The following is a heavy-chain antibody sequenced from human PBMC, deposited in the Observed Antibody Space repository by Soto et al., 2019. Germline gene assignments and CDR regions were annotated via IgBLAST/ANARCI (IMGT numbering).Heavy chain of an antibody. Sequence: SETLSLTCAVYGGSFSGYYWSWIRQPPGKGLEWIGEINHSGSTNYNPSLKSRVTISVDTSKNQFSLKLSSVTAADTAVYYCAIRGSQIYGDYEDFDYWGQGTLVTVSS. CDR2: INHSGST. CDR1: GGSFSGYY. J-gene: IGHJ4*02. CDR3: AIRGSQIYGDYEDFDY. D-gene: IGHD4-17*01. V-gene: IGHV4-34*01.